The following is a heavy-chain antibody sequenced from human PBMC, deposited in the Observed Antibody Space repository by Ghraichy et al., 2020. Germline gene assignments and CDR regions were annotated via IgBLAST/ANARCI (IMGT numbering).Heavy chain of an antibody. CDR2: IYYSGST. J-gene: IGHJ2*01. V-gene: IGHV4-59*01. Sequence: SETLSLTCTVSGGSISSYYWSWIRQPPGKGLEWIGYIYYSGSTNYNPSLKSRVTISVDTSKNQFSLKLSSVTAADTAVYYCARVLDGYREWYFDLWGRGTLVTVSS. D-gene: IGHD5-24*01. CDR1: GGSISSYY. CDR3: ARVLDGYREWYFDL.